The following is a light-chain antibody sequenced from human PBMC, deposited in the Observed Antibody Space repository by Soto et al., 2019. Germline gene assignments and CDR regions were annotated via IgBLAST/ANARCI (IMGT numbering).Light chain of an antibody. CDR2: DAS. J-gene: IGKJ1*01. Sequence: DTVLTQSPGTLSLSPGERATLSCRASQSVSSRSLAWYQQKPGQAPRLLISDASNRAADTPDRFSGSGSGTDFTLTSNRLEPEDFAVYYCQQYAGSPRTFGQGTKVDIK. V-gene: IGKV3-20*01. CDR3: QQYAGSPRT. CDR1: QSVSSRS.